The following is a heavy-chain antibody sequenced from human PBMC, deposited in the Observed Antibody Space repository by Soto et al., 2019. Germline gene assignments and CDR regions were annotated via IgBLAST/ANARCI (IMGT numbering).Heavy chain of an antibody. CDR3: ARDSGYGSGASVNHYLDY. J-gene: IGHJ4*01. CDR1: GFTFSSYA. CDR2: ISGSGGST. D-gene: IGHD3-10*01. Sequence: GGSLRLCCAASGFTFSSYAMGGVRQAPGKGLEWVSAISGSGGSTYYADSVKGRFTISRDNSKNTLYLQMNSLRAEDTDVYYCARDSGYGSGASVNHYLDYWGHGTLVTVSS. V-gene: IGHV3-23*01.